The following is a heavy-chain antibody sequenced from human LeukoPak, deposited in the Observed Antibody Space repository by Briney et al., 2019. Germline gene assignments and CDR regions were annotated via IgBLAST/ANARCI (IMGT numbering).Heavy chain of an antibody. V-gene: IGHV1-69*13. CDR1: GGTFSSYA. Sequence: SVKVSCKASGGTFSSYAISWVRQAPGQGLEWMGGIIPIFGTANYAQKFQGRVTITADESTSTAYMELSSLRSEDTAVYYCAREGYYYDSSGYYAFDYWGQGTLVTASS. CDR3: AREGYYYDSSGYYAFDY. CDR2: IIPIFGTA. D-gene: IGHD3-22*01. J-gene: IGHJ4*02.